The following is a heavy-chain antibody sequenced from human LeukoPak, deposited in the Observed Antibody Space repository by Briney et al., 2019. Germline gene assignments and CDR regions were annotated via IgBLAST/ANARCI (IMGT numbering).Heavy chain of an antibody. J-gene: IGHJ6*02. CDR3: ARGEDPKRYYYYGMDV. V-gene: IGHV3-23*01. CDR2: ISGWGVST. Sequence: PGGSLRLSCAASGFTFSTYAMGWVRQAPGRGLEWVSTISGWGVSTFYADSVKGRFTISRDNSKNTLYLQMNSLRAEDTAVYYCARGEDPKRYYYYGMDVWGQGTTVTVSS. CDR1: GFTFSTYA.